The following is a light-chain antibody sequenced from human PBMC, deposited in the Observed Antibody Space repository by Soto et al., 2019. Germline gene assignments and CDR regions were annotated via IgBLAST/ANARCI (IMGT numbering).Light chain of an antibody. V-gene: IGLV2-14*01. CDR1: SSDLGDSNY. J-gene: IGLJ2*01. Sequence: QSALTQPASVSGSPGQSITISCTGTSSDLGDSNYVSWYQQHPGKAPKLMIYEVNNRPSGVSNRFSGSKSGNTASLTISGLQTEDEADYYCSSYTTNNTPVFGGGTKVTVL. CDR3: SSYTTNNTPV. CDR2: EVN.